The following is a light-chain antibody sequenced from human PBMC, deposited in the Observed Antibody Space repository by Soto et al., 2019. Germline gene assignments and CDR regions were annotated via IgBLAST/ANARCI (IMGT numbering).Light chain of an antibody. Sequence: VMTQSPATLSVSPGERATLSCRASHSVSASLAWYQQKPGQAPRLLISGASTRAAGIPARFSGSGSGTDFTLTITSLQSEDFAVYYCLQDYNYPFTFGQGTKLDIK. V-gene: IGKV3-15*01. J-gene: IGKJ2*01. CDR1: HSVSAS. CDR2: GAS. CDR3: LQDYNYPFT.